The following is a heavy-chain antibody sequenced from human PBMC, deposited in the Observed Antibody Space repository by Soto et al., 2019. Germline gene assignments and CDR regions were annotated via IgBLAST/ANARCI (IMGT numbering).Heavy chain of an antibody. CDR1: GYTFTSYA. CDR3: ARDFSIVVVAPGY. CDR2: INAGIGDT. V-gene: IGHV1-3*01. J-gene: IGHJ4*02. Sequence: ASVKVSCKASGYTFTSYAMHWVRQAPGQRLEWMGWINAGIGDTQYSQKFQGRVTITRDTSASTAYIELSSLRSEDTAVYYCARDFSIVVVAPGYWGQGTLVTVSS. D-gene: IGHD2-2*01.